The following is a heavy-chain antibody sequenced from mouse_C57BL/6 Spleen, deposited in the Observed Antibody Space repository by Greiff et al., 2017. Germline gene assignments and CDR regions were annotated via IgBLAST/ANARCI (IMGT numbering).Heavy chain of an antibody. J-gene: IGHJ4*01. CDR2: IRNKANGYTT. Sequence: EVHLVESGGGLVQPGGSLSLSCAASGFTFTDYYMSWVRQPPGKALEWLGFIRNKANGYTTEYSASVKGRFTISRDNSQSILYLQMNALRAEDSATYYCARYQGYDYDGYYAMDYWGQGTSVTVSS. CDR3: ARYQGYDYDGYYAMDY. D-gene: IGHD2-4*01. CDR1: GFTFTDYY. V-gene: IGHV7-3*01.